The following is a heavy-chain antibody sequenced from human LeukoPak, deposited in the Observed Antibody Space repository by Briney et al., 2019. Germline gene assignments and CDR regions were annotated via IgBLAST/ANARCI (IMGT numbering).Heavy chain of an antibody. CDR1: GFTFSSYW. D-gene: IGHD1-7*01. Sequence: PGGSLRLSCAASGFTFSSYWMHWVRQAPGKGLVWVSRINTDGSSTIYAVSVKGRFTISRDNAKNTLYLQMNSLRADDTAVYYCARTRRNYDFDYWGQGTLVTVSS. CDR3: ARTRRNYDFDY. V-gene: IGHV3-74*01. CDR2: INTDGSST. J-gene: IGHJ4*02.